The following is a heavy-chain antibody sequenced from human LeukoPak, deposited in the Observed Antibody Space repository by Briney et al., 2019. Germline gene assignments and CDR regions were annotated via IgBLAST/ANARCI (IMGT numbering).Heavy chain of an antibody. J-gene: IGHJ3*01. V-gene: IGHV5-51*01. CDR2: IYPGDSDT. D-gene: IGHD3-16*01. CDR3: AKHSSRTYEDAF. Sequence: GESLKISCKGSGYTFTSYWIGWVRQMPGKGLEWMGLIYPGDSDTRYSPSFQGQVTISVDKSISTAYLQWSSLKASDTAMFYCAKHSSRTYEDAFWGQGTLVTVSS. CDR1: GYTFTSYW.